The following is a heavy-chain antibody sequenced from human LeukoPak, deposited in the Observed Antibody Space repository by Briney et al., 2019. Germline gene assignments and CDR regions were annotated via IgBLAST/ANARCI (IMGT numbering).Heavy chain of an antibody. Sequence: PGGSLRLSCAASGFTFSSYAMNWVRQAPGKGLEWVSVIRGSGGSTYCADSVKGRFTVSRDNSKNTLYLQMNSLRAEDTAVYYCAKAGSYFGFGAFDIWGQGTMVTVSS. D-gene: IGHD1-26*01. CDR1: GFTFSSYA. V-gene: IGHV3-23*01. J-gene: IGHJ3*02. CDR3: AKAGSYFGFGAFDI. CDR2: IRGSGGST.